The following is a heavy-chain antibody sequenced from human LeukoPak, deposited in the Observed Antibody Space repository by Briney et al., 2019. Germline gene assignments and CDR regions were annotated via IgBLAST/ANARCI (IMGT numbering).Heavy chain of an antibody. J-gene: IGHJ5*02. CDR1: GFTFSEYY. Sequence: GGSLRLSCAASGFTFSEYYMSWIRQAPGKGLEWVSYISSSGSTIYYADSVKGRFTISRDNAKNSLYLQMNSLRAEDTAVYYCARDGLRYFDWLAIVGWFDPWGQGTLVTVSS. CDR2: ISSSGSTI. V-gene: IGHV3-11*01. D-gene: IGHD3-9*01. CDR3: ARDGLRYFDWLAIVGWFDP.